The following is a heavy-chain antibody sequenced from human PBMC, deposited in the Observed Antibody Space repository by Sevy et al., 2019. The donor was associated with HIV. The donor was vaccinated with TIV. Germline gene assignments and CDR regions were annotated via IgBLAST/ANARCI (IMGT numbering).Heavy chain of an antibody. V-gene: IGHV5-51*01. Sequence: GESLKISCKGSGYSFTSYWIGWVRQMPGKGLEWMGIIYPGNSDTRYSPSFQGQVTISADKSISTAYLQWSSLKASDTDMYYCAGKYYDILTGYYRFDPWGQGTLVTVSS. CDR1: GYSFTSYW. J-gene: IGHJ5*02. D-gene: IGHD3-9*01. CDR2: IYPGNSDT. CDR3: AGKYYDILTGYYRFDP.